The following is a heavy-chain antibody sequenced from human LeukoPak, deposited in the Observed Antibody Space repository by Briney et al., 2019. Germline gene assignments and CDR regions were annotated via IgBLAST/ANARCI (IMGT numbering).Heavy chain of an antibody. CDR3: ARVWLSSGWQMNYAFDI. V-gene: IGHV3-23*01. CDR2: ISGSGHST. J-gene: IGHJ3*02. Sequence: GGSLRLSCAASGFTFTSSAMSWVRQSPGKGLEWVSSISGSGHSTDYADSVKGRFTISRHNAKNSLYLQMNSLRVEDTAVYYCARVWLSSGWQMNYAFDIWGQGTVVTVSS. CDR1: GFTFTSSA. D-gene: IGHD6-19*01.